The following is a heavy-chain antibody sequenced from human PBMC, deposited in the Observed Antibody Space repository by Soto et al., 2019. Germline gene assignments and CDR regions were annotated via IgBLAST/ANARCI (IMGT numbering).Heavy chain of an antibody. CDR3: ARGGENYGMDV. Sequence: EVQLVESGGGLVKPGGSLRLSCAASGFTFSSYSMNWVRQAPGKGPEWVSSISSSSSYIYYADSVEGRFTISRDNAKNSLYLQMNSLRAEDTAVYYCARGGENYGMDVWGQGTTVTVSS. J-gene: IGHJ6*02. CDR2: ISSSSSYI. V-gene: IGHV3-21*01. CDR1: GFTFSSYS. D-gene: IGHD3-16*01.